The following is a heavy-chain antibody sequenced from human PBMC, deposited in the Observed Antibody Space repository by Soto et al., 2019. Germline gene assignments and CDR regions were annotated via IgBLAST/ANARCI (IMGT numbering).Heavy chain of an antibody. CDR1: GFTFRSYG. CDR2: IWYDGSND. D-gene: IGHD4-17*01. V-gene: IGHV3-33*01. Sequence: GGSLRLSCAASGFTFRSYGMHWVRQAPGKGLEWVAFIWYDGSNDIYGDPVKGRFTISRDNSKNTLFLQMNSLRVEDTAVYYCARDRTTGAPNTCPPHSWGKGTLVTVSS. CDR3: ARDRTTGAPNTCPPHS. J-gene: IGHJ4*02.